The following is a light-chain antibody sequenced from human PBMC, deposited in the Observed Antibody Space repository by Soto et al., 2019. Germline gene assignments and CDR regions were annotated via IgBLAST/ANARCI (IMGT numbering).Light chain of an antibody. J-gene: IGKJ1*01. CDR3: QQYGSSPWT. CDR2: GAS. V-gene: IGKV3-20*01. Sequence: IELTHSPGTISFSPCERATLYYSASQTIRNNYLAWYQQRPGQAPRLLIYGASSRATGIPDRFSGSGSGADFILRISRLEPEDFAVYYCQQYGSSPWTFGQGTKVDIK. CDR1: QTIRNNY.